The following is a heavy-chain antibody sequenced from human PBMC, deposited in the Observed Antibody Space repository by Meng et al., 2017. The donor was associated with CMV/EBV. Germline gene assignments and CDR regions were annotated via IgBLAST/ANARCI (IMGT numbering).Heavy chain of an antibody. CDR2: ISSSSSYI. CDR3: ARGATYYDFWSGYISWFDP. Sequence: GESLKISCAASGFTFSSHSMNWVRQAPGKGLEWVSSISSSSSYIYYVGSVKGRFTISRDSAKNSLYLQMNSLRAEDTAVYYCARGATYYDFWSGYISWFDPWGQGTLVTVSS. J-gene: IGHJ5*02. V-gene: IGHV3-21*01. D-gene: IGHD3-3*01. CDR1: GFTFSSHS.